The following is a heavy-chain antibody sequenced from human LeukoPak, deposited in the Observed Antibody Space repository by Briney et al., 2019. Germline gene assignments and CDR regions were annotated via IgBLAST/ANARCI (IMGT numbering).Heavy chain of an antibody. J-gene: IGHJ4*02. V-gene: IGHV3-23*01. D-gene: IGHD5-24*01. CDR3: AKSPLQLYTFDY. Sequence: GGSLRLSCAASGFTFRNYGMSWVRQAPLKGLELVSAISGSSGSTYYADSVKGRFTISRDNSKNTLYLQMNSLRAEDTAVYYCAKSPLQLYTFDYWGQGTLVTVSS. CDR2: ISGSSGST. CDR1: GFTFRNYG.